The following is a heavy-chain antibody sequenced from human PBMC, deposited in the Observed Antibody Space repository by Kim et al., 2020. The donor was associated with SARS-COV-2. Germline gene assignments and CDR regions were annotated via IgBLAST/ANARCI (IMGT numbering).Heavy chain of an antibody. J-gene: IGHJ4*02. Sequence: SYEQKFQGRVTMTRDTSTSTVYMELSSLRSEDTAVYYCARVSVTMYYFDYWGQGTLVTVSS. CDR3: ARVSVTMYYFDY. D-gene: IGHD4-17*01. V-gene: IGHV1-46*01.